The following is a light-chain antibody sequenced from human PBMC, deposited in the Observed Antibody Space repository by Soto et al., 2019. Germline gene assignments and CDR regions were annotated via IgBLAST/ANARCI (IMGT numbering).Light chain of an antibody. J-gene: IGKJ2*01. CDR2: DAS. V-gene: IGKV1-5*01. Sequence: DIPMTQSPSTLSASVGDRVTITCRASQSISSWLAWYQQKPGKAPKLLIYDASSLESGVPSRFSGSGSGTEFTLTISSLQPDHFATYYCQQYNSYPYTFGQGTKLEIK. CDR1: QSISSW. CDR3: QQYNSYPYT.